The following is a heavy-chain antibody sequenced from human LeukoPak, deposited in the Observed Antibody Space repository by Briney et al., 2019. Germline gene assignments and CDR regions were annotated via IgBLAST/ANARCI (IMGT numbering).Heavy chain of an antibody. V-gene: IGHV4-59*08. CDR3: VRHGKTWFGEYPRPYKWFDL. D-gene: IGHD3-10*01. CDR2: IYYSGST. J-gene: IGHJ5*02. CDR1: GDSISRYF. Sequence: SETLSLTCTVSGDSISRYFWSWIRQPPGKGLEWIGYIYYSGSTNCNPSLRDRVTMSLDTSNNQFSLDLSSVTATDTAVYYCVRHGKTWFGEYPRPYKWFDLWGQGTLVSVSS.